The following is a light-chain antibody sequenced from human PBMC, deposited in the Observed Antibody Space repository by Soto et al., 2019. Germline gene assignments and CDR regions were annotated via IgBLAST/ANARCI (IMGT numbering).Light chain of an antibody. CDR2: EGS. CDR1: SSDVGSYNL. CDR3: SSYAGSNTFV. V-gene: IGLV2-23*03. Sequence: QSVLTQPASVSGSPGQSITISCTGTSSDVGSYNLVSWHQQHPGKAPKLMIYEGSKRPSGVSNRFSGSKSGNTASLTISGLRAEDEADYYCSSYAGSNTFVFGTGTKVTVL. J-gene: IGLJ1*01.